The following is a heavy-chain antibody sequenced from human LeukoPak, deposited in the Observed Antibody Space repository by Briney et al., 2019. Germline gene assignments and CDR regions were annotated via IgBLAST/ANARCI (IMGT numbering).Heavy chain of an antibody. D-gene: IGHD6-13*01. J-gene: IGHJ4*02. Sequence: PGGSLRLSCAASGFTFSDYWMTWVRQAPGKGLEWVANIKPDGSEKYYVDSVRGRFTISRDNAKNSLYLQMNSLRAEDTAVYYCAREISSSWYEIFDYWGQGTLVTVSS. V-gene: IGHV3-7*01. CDR1: GFTFSDYW. CDR3: AREISSSWYEIFDY. CDR2: IKPDGSEK.